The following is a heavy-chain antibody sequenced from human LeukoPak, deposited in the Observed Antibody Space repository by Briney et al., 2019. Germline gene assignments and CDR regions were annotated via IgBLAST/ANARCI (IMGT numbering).Heavy chain of an antibody. CDR3: ARAHCSSTSCYYMDV. V-gene: IGHV3-64*01. J-gene: IGHJ6*03. D-gene: IGHD2-2*01. CDR1: GFTFSSYA. Sequence: GRSLRLSCAASGFTFSSYAMHWVRQAPGKGLEYVSAFSSNGGSTYYANSVKGRFTISRDNSKNTLYLQMGSLRAEDMAVYYCARAHCSSTSCYYMDVWGKGTTVTVSS. CDR2: FSSNGGST.